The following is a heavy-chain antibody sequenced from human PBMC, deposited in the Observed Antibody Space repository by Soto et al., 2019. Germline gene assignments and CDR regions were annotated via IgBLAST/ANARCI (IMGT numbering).Heavy chain of an antibody. CDR1: GFTFSDSA. D-gene: IGHD6-25*01. J-gene: IGHJ5*01. CDR3: TRLAPASFQFDY. Sequence: PGGSLRLSCAASGFTFSDSAIHWVRQASGKGLEWVGRIKTKTDTYATAFAASVRGRFTISRDDSINTAYLHMGSLKIDDTAVYYCTRLAPASFQFDYWGHGGLVTAPQ. CDR2: IKTKTDTYAT. V-gene: IGHV3-73*01.